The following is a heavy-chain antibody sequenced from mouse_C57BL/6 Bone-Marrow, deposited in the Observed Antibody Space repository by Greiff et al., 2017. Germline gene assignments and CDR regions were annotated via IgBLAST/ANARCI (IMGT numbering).Heavy chain of an antibody. Sequence: VQLQQSGAELVRPGTSVKVSCKAFGYAFTNYLIEWVKQRPGQGLEWIGVINPGSGGTNYNEKFKGKATLTADKSSSTAYMQLSSLTSEDSAVYFCARWIYAMDYWGQGTSVTVSS. CDR2: INPGSGGT. V-gene: IGHV1-54*01. CDR1: GYAFTNYL. CDR3: ARWIYAMDY. J-gene: IGHJ4*01.